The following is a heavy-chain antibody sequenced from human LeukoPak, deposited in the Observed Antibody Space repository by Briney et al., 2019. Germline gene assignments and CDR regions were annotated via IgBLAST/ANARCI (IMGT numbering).Heavy chain of an antibody. CDR1: GFTFSNAW. J-gene: IGHJ6*02. Sequence: GGSLRLSCAASGFTFSNAWMSSVRQAPGNGLEWVGRIKSKTDGGTTDYAAPVKGRFTISRDDSKNTLYLQMNSLKTEDTAVYYCTTQVVPAAPIYYYYYGMDVWGQGTTVTVSS. CDR3: TTQVVPAAPIYYYYYGMDV. CDR2: IKSKTDGGTT. V-gene: IGHV3-15*01. D-gene: IGHD2-2*01.